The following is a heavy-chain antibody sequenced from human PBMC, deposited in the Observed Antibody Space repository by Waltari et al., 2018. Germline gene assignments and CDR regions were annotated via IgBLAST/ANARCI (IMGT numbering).Heavy chain of an antibody. D-gene: IGHD3-10*01. J-gene: IGHJ5*02. CDR3: ARDKRIYYGSGSYYNDWFDP. CDR2: IYHSGST. CDR1: GYSISSGYY. Sequence: QVQLQESGPGLVKPSETLSLTCAVSGYSISSGYYWGWIRQHPGKGLEWIGSIYHSGSTYYNPSLKSRVTISVDTSKNQFSLKLSSVTAADTAVYYCARDKRIYYGSGSYYNDWFDPWGQGTLVTVSS. V-gene: IGHV4-38-2*02.